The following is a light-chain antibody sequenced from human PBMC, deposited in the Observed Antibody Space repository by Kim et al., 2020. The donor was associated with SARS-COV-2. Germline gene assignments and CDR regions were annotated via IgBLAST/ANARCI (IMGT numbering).Light chain of an antibody. J-gene: IGLJ3*02. V-gene: IGLV3-27*01. CDR1: VLAKKY. Sequence: SVYAGQTARSTCSGDVLAKKYARWFQQKPGQAPELVIYKDSERPSGIPERFSGSSSGTTVTLTISGAQVEDEADYYCYSAADNNLLFGGGTQLTVL. CDR2: KDS. CDR3: YSAADNNLL.